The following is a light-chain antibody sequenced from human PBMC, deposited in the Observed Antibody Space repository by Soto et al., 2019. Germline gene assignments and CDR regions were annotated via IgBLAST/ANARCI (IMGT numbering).Light chain of an antibody. V-gene: IGLV1-40*01. CDR2: GNS. J-gene: IGLJ2*01. CDR1: SSNIGAGYD. CDR3: QSSDSSLRVV. Sequence: QSALTQPPSVSGAPGQRVTISCTGSSSNIGAGYDVHWYQQLPGTAPKLLIYGNSNRPSGVPDRFSGSKSGTSASLAITGLHAQDEAHYYCQSSDSSLRVVFGGGTKVTVL.